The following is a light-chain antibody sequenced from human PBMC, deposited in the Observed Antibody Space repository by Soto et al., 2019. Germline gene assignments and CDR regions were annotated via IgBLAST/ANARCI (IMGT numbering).Light chain of an antibody. Sequence: QSVLTQPPSVSGTLGQRVTISCTGSSSNIGAGYDVQWYQQLQGTAPKLLIHSNTNRPSGVPDRFSASKSDTSASLAITGRQAEDEADYHCQSYDRSLSGVIFGGGTKLTVL. CDR1: SSNIGAGYD. V-gene: IGLV1-40*01. CDR2: SNT. J-gene: IGLJ2*01. CDR3: QSYDRSLSGVI.